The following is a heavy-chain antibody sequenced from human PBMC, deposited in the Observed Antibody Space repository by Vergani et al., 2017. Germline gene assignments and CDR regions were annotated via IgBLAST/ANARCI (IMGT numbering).Heavy chain of an antibody. D-gene: IGHD6-13*01. J-gene: IGHJ6*03. CDR1: GFSFPGYA. CDR2: ISSSSTYI. Sequence: EVQLLESGGGLVQPGGSLRLSCEASGFSFPGYAMSWVRQAPGKGLEWVSSISSSSTYIYYADSVKGRFTISRDNAKNSLYLQMNSLIAEDTAVYYCARASAAAGHVFMDVLGKGTTVTVSS. CDR3: ARASAAAGHVFMDV. V-gene: IGHV3-21*01.